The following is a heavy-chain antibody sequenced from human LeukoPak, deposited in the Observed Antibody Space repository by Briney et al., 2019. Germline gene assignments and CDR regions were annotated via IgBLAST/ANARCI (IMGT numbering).Heavy chain of an antibody. Sequence: SETLSLTCSVSGGSISSYFWTWIRQPAGKGLEWIGRIYTTGSTNYNPSLKSRVTGFVDTSKNQVSLRLSSVTAADTAVYYCARHGTISSESYFDYWGQGALVTVSS. V-gene: IGHV4-4*07. CDR2: IYTTGST. CDR3: ARHGTISSESYFDY. J-gene: IGHJ4*02. CDR1: GGSISSYF. D-gene: IGHD1-14*01.